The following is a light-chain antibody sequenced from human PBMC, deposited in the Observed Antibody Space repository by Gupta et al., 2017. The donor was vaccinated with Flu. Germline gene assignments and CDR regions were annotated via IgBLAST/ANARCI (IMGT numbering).Light chain of an antibody. Sequence: QSVLTQPPSASGSPGPRVLISCSGSSSNIGSNYVYWYQHLPGTAPKVLIYTTNQRPSGVPDRFSASKSGTSASLAIGGLRSEDEADYYCATWDDNLGNVVFGGGTKLTVL. CDR2: TTN. J-gene: IGLJ2*01. CDR1: SSNIGSNY. V-gene: IGLV1-47*01. CDR3: ATWDDNLGNVV.